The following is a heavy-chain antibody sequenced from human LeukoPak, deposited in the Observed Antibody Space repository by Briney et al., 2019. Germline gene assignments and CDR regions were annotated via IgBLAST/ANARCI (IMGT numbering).Heavy chain of an antibody. Sequence: SETLSLTCAVYGGSFSGYYWSWIRQPPGKGLEWIGEINHSGSTKYNPSLKSRVTISVDTSKNQFSLKLSSVTAADTAVYYCARGRLELLWFGELLPNYFDYWGQGTLVTVSS. D-gene: IGHD3-10*01. CDR3: ARGRLELLWFGELLPNYFDY. V-gene: IGHV4-34*01. CDR2: INHSGST. CDR1: GGSFSGYY. J-gene: IGHJ4*02.